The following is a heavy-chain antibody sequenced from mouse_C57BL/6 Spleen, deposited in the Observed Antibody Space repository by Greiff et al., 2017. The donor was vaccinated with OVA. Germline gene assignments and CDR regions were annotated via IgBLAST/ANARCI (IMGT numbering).Heavy chain of an antibody. Sequence: EVQLVESGGGLVQSGRSLRLSCATSGFTFSDFYMEWVRQAPGKGLEWIAASRNKANDSTTKYSASVKGRFTVSRDTSQSILYLQMNALRAEDTAIYYCARDAYYSNPWYFDVWGTGTTVTVSS. J-gene: IGHJ1*03. CDR2: SRNKANDSTT. CDR3: ARDAYYSNPWYFDV. V-gene: IGHV7-1*01. CDR1: GFTFSDFY. D-gene: IGHD2-5*01.